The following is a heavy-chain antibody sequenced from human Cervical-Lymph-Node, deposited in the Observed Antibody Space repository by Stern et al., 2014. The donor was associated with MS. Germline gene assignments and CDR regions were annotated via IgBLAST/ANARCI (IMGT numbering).Heavy chain of an antibody. D-gene: IGHD4-17*01. J-gene: IGHJ5*02. Sequence: EVQLVESGGGLVKPGGSLRLSCAASGFSFSSNSMNWVRQAPGKGLKWVSGITSSGSYIYYADSVKGRFTISRDNAKNSLYLQMDSLSAEDTAVYYCARATPTTQPTPWGQGTLVIVSS. CDR2: ITSSGSYI. CDR1: GFSFSSNS. V-gene: IGHV3-21*06. CDR3: ARATPTTQPTP.